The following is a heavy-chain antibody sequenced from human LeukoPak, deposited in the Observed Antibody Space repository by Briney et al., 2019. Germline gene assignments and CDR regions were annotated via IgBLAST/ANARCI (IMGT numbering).Heavy chain of an antibody. Sequence: GGSLRLSRAASGFTFSSYAMHWVRQAPGKGLEWVAVISYDGSNKYYADSVKGRFTISRDNSENTLYLQMNSLRAEDTAVYYCAREYCSSTSCWDEGYMDVWGKGTTVTISS. CDR3: AREYCSSTSCWDEGYMDV. CDR1: GFTFSSYA. J-gene: IGHJ6*03. D-gene: IGHD2-2*01. V-gene: IGHV3-30*04. CDR2: ISYDGSNK.